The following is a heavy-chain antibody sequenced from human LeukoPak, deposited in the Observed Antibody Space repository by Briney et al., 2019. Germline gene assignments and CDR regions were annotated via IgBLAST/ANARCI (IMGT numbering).Heavy chain of an antibody. CDR1: GGSISSYY. Sequence: SETLSLTCTVSGGSISSYYWSWIRQPPGKGLEWIGYIYYSGSTYYNPSLKSRATISVDTSKNQFSLKLTSVTAADTAVYYCSLTAMAYYFDYWGQGTLVTVSS. V-gene: IGHV4-59*08. J-gene: IGHJ4*02. CDR3: SLTAMAYYFDY. CDR2: IYYSGST. D-gene: IGHD5-18*01.